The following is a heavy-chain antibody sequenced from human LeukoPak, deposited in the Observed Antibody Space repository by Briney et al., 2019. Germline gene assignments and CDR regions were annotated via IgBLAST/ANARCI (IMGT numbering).Heavy chain of an antibody. D-gene: IGHD2-15*01. CDR3: AKDPLGYCSGGSCSL. Sequence: ISGSGGSTYYADSVKGRFTISRDNSKNTLYLQMNSLRAEDTAVYYCAKDPLGYCSGGSCSLWGQGTLVTVSS. V-gene: IGHV3-23*01. CDR2: ISGSGGST. J-gene: IGHJ4*02.